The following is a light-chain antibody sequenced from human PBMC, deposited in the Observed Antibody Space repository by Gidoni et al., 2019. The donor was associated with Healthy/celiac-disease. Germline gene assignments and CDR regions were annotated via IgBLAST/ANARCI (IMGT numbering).Light chain of an antibody. V-gene: IGKV1-5*03. J-gene: IGKJ2*01. Sequence: DIQMTQSPSILAASVGDRVTVTCRASQPSGTWLAWYQQKPGKAPKLLIYKASTLGSGVPSRFSGSGSGTEFTLTISSLHPDDFATFYCQQYSAFPYTFGQGTNLEIK. CDR3: QQYSAFPYT. CDR2: KAS. CDR1: QPSGTW.